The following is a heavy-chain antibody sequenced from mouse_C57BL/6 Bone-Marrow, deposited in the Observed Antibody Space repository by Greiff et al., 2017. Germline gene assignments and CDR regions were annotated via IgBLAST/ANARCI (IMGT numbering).Heavy chain of an antibody. CDR1: GYTFTSYG. CDR2: IYTRSGYT. V-gene: IGHV1-81*01. J-gene: IGHJ3*01. Sequence: QVQLQQSGAELARPGASVKLSCKASGYTFTSYGISWVKQSTGQGLEWIGEIYTRSGYTYYTEKFKGKVTLSGDNATSTVYMELRSLTSEDSAVYFGARWRTFAYWGQGTLVTVSA. CDR3: ARWRTFAY.